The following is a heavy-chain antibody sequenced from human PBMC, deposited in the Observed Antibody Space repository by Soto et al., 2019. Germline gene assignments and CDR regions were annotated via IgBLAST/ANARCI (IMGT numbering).Heavy chain of an antibody. CDR1: EGTFSSYA. V-gene: IGHV1-69*01. Sequence: QVQLVQSGAEVKKPGSSVKVSCKASEGTFSSYAISWVRQAPGQGLEWMGGIIPIFGTANYAQKFQGRVTITADESTSTAYMELSSLRSEDTAVYYCARATVTTHTYYYYYGMDVWGQGTTVTVSS. CDR2: IIPIFGTA. CDR3: ARATVTTHTYYYYYGMDV. D-gene: IGHD4-17*01. J-gene: IGHJ6*02.